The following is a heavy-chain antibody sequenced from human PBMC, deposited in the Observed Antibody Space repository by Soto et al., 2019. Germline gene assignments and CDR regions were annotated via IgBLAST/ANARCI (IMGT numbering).Heavy chain of an antibody. CDR2: IKQDGSEK. D-gene: IGHD3-16*01. CDR1: GFTFSSYW. V-gene: IGHV3-7*05. CDR3: ARAKREYVWSPIASDY. J-gene: IGHJ4*02. Sequence: GGSLRLSCAASGFTFSSYWMSWVRQAPGKGLEWVANIKQDGSEKYYVDSVKGRFTISRDNAKNSLYLQMNSLRAEDTAVYYCARAKREYVWSPIASDYWGQGTLVTVSS.